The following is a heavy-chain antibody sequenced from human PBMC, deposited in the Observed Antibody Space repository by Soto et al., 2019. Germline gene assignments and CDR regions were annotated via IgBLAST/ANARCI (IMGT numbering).Heavy chain of an antibody. CDR1: GGSISSSSYY. D-gene: IGHD2-15*01. Sequence: SETLSLTCTVSGGSISSSSYYWGWIRQPPGKGLEWIGSIYYSGSTYYNPSPKSRVTISVDTSKNQFSLKLSSVTAADTAVYYCARHFVPRSGGKRRDWFDRWGQGTLVTVSS. CDR3: ARHFVPRSGGKRRDWFDR. V-gene: IGHV4-39*01. J-gene: IGHJ5*02. CDR2: IYYSGST.